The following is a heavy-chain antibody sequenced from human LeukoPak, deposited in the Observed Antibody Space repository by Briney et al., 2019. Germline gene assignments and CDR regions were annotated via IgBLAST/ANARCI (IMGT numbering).Heavy chain of an antibody. CDR1: GYTFTSYD. D-gene: IGHD3-22*01. CDR2: MNPNSGNT. CDR3: ARGGGGYYLSFRDAFDI. Sequence: ASVKVSCKASGYTFTSYDINWVRQATGQGLEWMGWMNPNSGNTGYAQKFQGRVTMTRNTSISTAYMELSSLRSEDTAVYYCARGGGGYYLSFRDAFDIWGQGTMVTVSS. J-gene: IGHJ3*02. V-gene: IGHV1-8*01.